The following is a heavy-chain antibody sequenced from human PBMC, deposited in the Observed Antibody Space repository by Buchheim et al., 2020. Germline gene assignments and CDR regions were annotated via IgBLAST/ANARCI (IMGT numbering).Heavy chain of an antibody. CDR2: ISGSGGST. Sequence: EVQLLESGGGLVQPVGSLRLSCAASGFTFSSYAMSWVRQAPGKGLEWGSAISGSGGSTYYADSVKGRVTISRDNSKNTRYLQVSSLRAEETAVYYCAKKRGYSSSWYLFDYWGQGTL. CDR1: GFTFSSYA. D-gene: IGHD6-13*01. CDR3: AKKRGYSSSWYLFDY. J-gene: IGHJ4*02. V-gene: IGHV3-23*01.